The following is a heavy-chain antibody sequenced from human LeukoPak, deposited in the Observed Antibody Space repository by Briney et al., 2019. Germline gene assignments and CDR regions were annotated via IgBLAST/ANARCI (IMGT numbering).Heavy chain of an antibody. CDR3: HSITIFGVAEQGSN. Sequence: SPSETLSLTCAVSGGSISSVNWWTWVRQPPGKGLEWIGEIYHSGNTNFNPSLQSRVTISVDKSKNQFSLKLSSVTAADTAVYYCHSITIFGVAEQGSNWGQGTLVTVSS. CDR2: IYHSGNT. V-gene: IGHV4-4*02. D-gene: IGHD3-3*01. CDR1: GGSISSVNW. J-gene: IGHJ4*02.